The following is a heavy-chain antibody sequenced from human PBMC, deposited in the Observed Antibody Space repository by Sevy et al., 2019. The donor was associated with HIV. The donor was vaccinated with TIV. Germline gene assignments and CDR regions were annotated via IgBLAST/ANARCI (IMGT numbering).Heavy chain of an antibody. CDR3: TTDPGQSEWLLRYYFDK. CDR1: GFSFSNAW. V-gene: IGHV3-15*01. J-gene: IGHJ4*02. CDR2: IKSKSDGRTT. D-gene: IGHD3-3*01. Sequence: GGSLRLSCAASGFSFSNAWMSWVRQAPGKGLEWVGRIKSKSDGRTTDYAAPVKGRITISREASKSTPYLEMTNLKTEDTAVYYCTTDPGQSEWLLRYYFDKWGQGTLVTVSS.